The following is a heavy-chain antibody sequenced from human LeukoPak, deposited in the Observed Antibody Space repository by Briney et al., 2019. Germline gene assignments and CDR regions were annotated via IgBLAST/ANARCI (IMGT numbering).Heavy chain of an antibody. CDR1: GFTFTSYA. D-gene: IGHD6-13*01. CDR2: ISGSGGST. V-gene: IGHV3-23*01. Sequence: GGSLRLSCAASGFTFTSYAMSWVRQAPGKGLEWVSAISGSGGSTYYADSVKGRFTISRDNSKNTLYLQMNSLRAEDTAVYYCAKDYPPRYSSSWGWFDPWGQGTLVTVSS. J-gene: IGHJ5*02. CDR3: AKDYPPRYSSSWGWFDP.